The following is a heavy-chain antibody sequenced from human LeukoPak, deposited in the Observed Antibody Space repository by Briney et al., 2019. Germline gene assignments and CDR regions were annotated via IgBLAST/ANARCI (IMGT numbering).Heavy chain of an antibody. V-gene: IGHV3-53*01. CDR2: IYSGGST. J-gene: IGHJ6*02. Sequence: GGSLRLSCAASGFTVSSNYMSWVRQAPGKGLEWGSVIYSGGSTYYADSVKGRFTISRDNPKNTLYLQMNSLRAEDTAVYYCARDRRDYYYYYGMDVWGQGTTVTVSS. CDR1: GFTVSSNY. CDR3: ARDRRDYYYYYGMDV.